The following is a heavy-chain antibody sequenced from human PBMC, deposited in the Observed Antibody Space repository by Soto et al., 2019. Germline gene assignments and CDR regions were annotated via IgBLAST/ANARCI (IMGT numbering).Heavy chain of an antibody. Sequence: ASVKVSCKASGYTFTSYDINWVRQATGQGLEWMGWMNPNSGNTGYAQKFQGRVTMTRNTSISTAYIELSSLRSEDTAVYYCARVSSSWYEGDVWGKGTTVTVSS. V-gene: IGHV1-8*01. CDR3: ARVSSSWYEGDV. D-gene: IGHD6-13*01. CDR1: GYTFTSYD. CDR2: MNPNSGNT. J-gene: IGHJ6*04.